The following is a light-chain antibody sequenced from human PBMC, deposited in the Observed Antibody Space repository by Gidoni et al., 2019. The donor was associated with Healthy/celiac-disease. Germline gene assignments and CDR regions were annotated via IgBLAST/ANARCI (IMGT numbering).Light chain of an antibody. CDR1: QGISSY. CDR3: QQYYSYPWT. V-gene: IGKV1-8*01. J-gene: IGKJ1*01. Sequence: AIRMTQSPPSLSASTGDRLTITRRASQGISSYLAWYQQNPGRAPKLLLYAASTLQSRVPSTFSGSGSGTNFTLTISCLQSEDFAAYYCQQYYSYPWTFGQGTKVEIK. CDR2: AAS.